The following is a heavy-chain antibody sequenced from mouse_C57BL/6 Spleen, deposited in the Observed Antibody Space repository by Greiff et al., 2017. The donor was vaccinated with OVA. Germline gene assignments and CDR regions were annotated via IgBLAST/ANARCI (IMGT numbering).Heavy chain of an antibody. J-gene: IGHJ3*01. CDR2: IYPGDGDT. CDR1: GYAFSSYW. CDR3: ARSGYYSTLSPLWFAY. V-gene: IGHV1-80*01. D-gene: IGHD2-5*01. Sequence: QVQLQQSGAELVKPGASVKISCKASGYAFSSYWMNWVKQRPGKGLEWIGQIYPGDGDTNYNGKFKGKATLTADKSSSTAYMQLSSLTSEDSAVYFCARSGYYSTLSPLWFAYWGQGTLVTVSA.